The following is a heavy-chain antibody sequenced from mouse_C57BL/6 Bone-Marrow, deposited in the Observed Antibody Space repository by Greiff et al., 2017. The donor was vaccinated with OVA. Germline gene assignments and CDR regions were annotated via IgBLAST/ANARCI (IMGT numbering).Heavy chain of an antibody. CDR2: IDPSDSYT. CDR1: GYTFTSYW. V-gene: IGHV1-50*01. J-gene: IGHJ2*01. D-gene: IGHD3-1*01. CDR3: ARWGLLGDFDY. Sequence: QVHVKQPGAELVKPGASVKLSCKASGYTFTSYWMQWVKQRPGQGLEWIGEIDPSDSYTNYNQKFKGKATLTVDTSSSTAYMQLSSLTSEDSAVYYCARWGLLGDFDYWGQGTTLTVSS.